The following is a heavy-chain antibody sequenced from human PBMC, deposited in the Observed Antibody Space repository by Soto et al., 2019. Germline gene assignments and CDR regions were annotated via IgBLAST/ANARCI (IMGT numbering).Heavy chain of an antibody. CDR3: AKCSPRYSSGLKAYYFDH. CDR2: ISGSGSSS. J-gene: IGHJ4*02. D-gene: IGHD6-19*01. V-gene: IGHV3-23*01. Sequence: GSLRLSCAASEFTFSSYAMSWVRQAPGKGLGWVSAISGSGSSSYYADSVKGRLTISRDNSKNTLYLQMNSLRAEDTAVYYCAKCSPRYSSGLKAYYFDHWGQGTLVTVSS. CDR1: EFTFSSYA.